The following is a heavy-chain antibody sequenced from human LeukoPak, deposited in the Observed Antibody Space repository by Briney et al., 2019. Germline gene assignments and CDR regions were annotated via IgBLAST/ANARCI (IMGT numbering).Heavy chain of an antibody. Sequence: SETLSLTCTVYGGSFSGYYWSWIRQPPGKGLEWIGSIYSSGSTYYNPSLKSRVTISVDTSKNQFSLKLSSVTAADTAVYYCARHYGPWGQGTLVTVSS. D-gene: IGHD4-17*01. V-gene: IGHV4-39*01. CDR1: GGSFSGYY. J-gene: IGHJ5*02. CDR2: IYSSGST. CDR3: ARHYGP.